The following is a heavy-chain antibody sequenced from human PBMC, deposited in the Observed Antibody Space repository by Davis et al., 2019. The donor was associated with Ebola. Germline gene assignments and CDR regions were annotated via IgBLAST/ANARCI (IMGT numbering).Heavy chain of an antibody. CDR1: GFTFSTYT. Sequence: PGGSLRLSCAASGFTFSTYTMTWVRQAPGKGLEWVSSICISSAFIYYADSVKGRFTVSRDNAKNSLSLQMNSLRAEDTAVYYCAGGESGWDASDIWGRGTMVTVSS. CDR2: ICISSAFI. J-gene: IGHJ3*02. CDR3: AGGESGWDASDI. D-gene: IGHD6-19*01. V-gene: IGHV3-21*01.